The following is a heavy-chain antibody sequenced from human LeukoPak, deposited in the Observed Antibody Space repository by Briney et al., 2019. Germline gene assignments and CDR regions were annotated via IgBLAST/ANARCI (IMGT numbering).Heavy chain of an antibody. J-gene: IGHJ4*02. CDR3: AKWGDYDVLTGYYASDF. V-gene: IGHV3-23*01. Sequence: GGSLRLSCAASGFIFSNYAMYWVRQAPGKGLEWVSAISGRSDNTYYADSVKGRFTLSRDSSKNTLYLQMNSLRADDTAVYYCAKWGDYDVLTGYYASDFWGQGTLVTVSS. CDR1: GFIFSNYA. CDR2: ISGRSDNT. D-gene: IGHD3-9*01.